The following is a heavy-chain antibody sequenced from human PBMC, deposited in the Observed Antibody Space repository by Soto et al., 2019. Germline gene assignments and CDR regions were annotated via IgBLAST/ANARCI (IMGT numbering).Heavy chain of an antibody. V-gene: IGHV4-31*03. CDR1: GGSISSGGHY. Sequence: QMQLQESGPGLVKPSQTLSLTCTVSGGSISSGGHYWSWIRQRPGKGLEWIGYIYHSGNTYSKPSLSSRITISIDTSDNQFSLKLSSVTDADTVVYYCARGSGGNWFFDLWGRGTLVTVSS. CDR2: IYHSGNT. J-gene: IGHJ2*01. CDR3: ARGSGGNWFFDL.